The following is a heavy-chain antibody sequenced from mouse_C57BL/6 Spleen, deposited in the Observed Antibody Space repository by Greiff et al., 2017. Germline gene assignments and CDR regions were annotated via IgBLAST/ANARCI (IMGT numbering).Heavy chain of an antibody. CDR2: FHPYNDDT. CDR3: ARGYYGSSLYYAMDY. CDR1: GYTFPTYP. D-gene: IGHD1-1*01. V-gene: IGHV1-47*01. Sequence: QVQLKESGAELVKPGPSVKMSSKASGYTFPTYPIEWMKQNHGKSLEWIGNFHPYNDDTKYNEKFKGKATLTVEKSSSTVYLELSRLTSDDSAVYYCARGYYGSSLYYAMDYWGQGTSVTVSS. J-gene: IGHJ4*01.